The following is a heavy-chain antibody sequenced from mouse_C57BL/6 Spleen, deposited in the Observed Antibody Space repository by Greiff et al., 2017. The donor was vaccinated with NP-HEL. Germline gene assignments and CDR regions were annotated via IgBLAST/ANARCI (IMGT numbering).Heavy chain of an antibody. CDR3: ARGYSTFAY. V-gene: IGHV1-55*01. CDR1: GYTFTSYW. CDR2: IYPGSGST. D-gene: IGHD2-5*01. Sequence: QVQLKESGAELVKPGASVKMSCKASGYTFTSYWITWVKQRPGQGLEWIGDIYPGSGSTNYNEKFKSKATLTVDTSSSTAYMQLSSLTSEDSAVYYCARGYSTFAYWGQGTLVTVSA. J-gene: IGHJ3*01.